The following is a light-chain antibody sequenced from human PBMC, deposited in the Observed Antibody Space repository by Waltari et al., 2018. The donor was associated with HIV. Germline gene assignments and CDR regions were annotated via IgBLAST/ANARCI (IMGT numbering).Light chain of an antibody. V-gene: IGLV1-40*01. CDR3: QSFDSSLTTSGVI. CDR1: SSNIGAGCD. J-gene: IGLJ2*01. CDR2: ANN. Sequence: QSVLTQPPSVSGAPGQRVTISCTGSSSNIGAGCDVHWYQQLPGTAPQLLIYANNNRTSGDPDRFSGSKAGSSASLAITGLQAEDEAHYYCQSFDSSLTTSGVIFGGGTKLTVL.